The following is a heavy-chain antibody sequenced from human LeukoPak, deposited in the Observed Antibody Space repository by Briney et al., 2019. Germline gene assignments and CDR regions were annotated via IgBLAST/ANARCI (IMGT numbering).Heavy chain of an antibody. CDR2: IRYDGSNK. V-gene: IGHV3-30*02. CDR3: AKASGGYYDFWSGSMDY. Sequence: GGSLRLSCAASGFTFSSYGMHWVRQAPGKGLEWVAFIRYDGSNKYYADSVKGRFTVSRDNSKNTLYLQMNSLRAEDTAVYYCAKASGGYYDFWSGSMDYWGQGTLVTVSS. J-gene: IGHJ4*02. D-gene: IGHD3-3*01. CDR1: GFTFSSYG.